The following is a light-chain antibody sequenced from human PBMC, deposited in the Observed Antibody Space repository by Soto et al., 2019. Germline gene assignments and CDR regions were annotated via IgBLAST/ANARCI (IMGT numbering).Light chain of an antibody. CDR3: CSYTTSSTYV. CDR2: DVN. Sequence: QSALTQPASVSGSPGQSIAISCTGTSSDVGAYNYVSWYQQHPGKAPKLMIYDVNNRPSGVSNRFSGSKSGNTASLTNSGLQAEDEADYYCCSYTTSSTYVFGTGTKLTVL. CDR1: SSDVGAYNY. J-gene: IGLJ1*01. V-gene: IGLV2-14*03.